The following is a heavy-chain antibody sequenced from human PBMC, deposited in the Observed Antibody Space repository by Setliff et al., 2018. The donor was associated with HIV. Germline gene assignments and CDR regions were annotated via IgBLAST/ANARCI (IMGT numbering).Heavy chain of an antibody. CDR3: AGVNYYDASGLRAECFQL. CDR2: IYYTGST. D-gene: IGHD3-22*01. J-gene: IGHJ1*01. CDR1: GASINSYF. V-gene: IGHV4-59*01. Sequence: SETLSLTCTVSGASINSYFWSWIRQPPGKGPEWLGYIYYTGSTNYNPALESRITMSVDTSKNQFSLTLKSVTAADTGVYYCAGVNYYDASGLRAECFQLWGQGTQVTVSS.